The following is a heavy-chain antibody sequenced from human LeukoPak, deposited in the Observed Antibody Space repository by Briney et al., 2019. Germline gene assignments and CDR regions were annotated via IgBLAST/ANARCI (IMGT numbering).Heavy chain of an antibody. Sequence: ETLSLXCTVSGGSINSYYWSWIRQPPGKGLECIGYIHYTGSTNYNPSLKSRVTISVDTSKSQFSLKLSSVTAADTAVYYCARDKGAQLESDYWGQGTLVTVSS. J-gene: IGHJ4*02. CDR1: GGSINSYY. D-gene: IGHD1-1*01. CDR3: ARDKGAQLESDY. CDR2: IHYTGST. V-gene: IGHV4-59*12.